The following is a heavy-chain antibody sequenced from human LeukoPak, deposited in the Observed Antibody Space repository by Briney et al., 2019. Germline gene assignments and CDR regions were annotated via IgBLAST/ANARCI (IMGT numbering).Heavy chain of an antibody. V-gene: IGHV1-2*02. CDR3: ARPGTAPNAFDI. D-gene: IGHD1-14*01. CDR2: INPNSGGT. J-gene: IGHJ3*02. Sequence: ASVRVSCKASGYTFTSYDINWVRQATGQGLEWMGWINPNSGGTNYAQKFQGRVTMTRDTSISTAYMELSRLRSDDTAVYYCARPGTAPNAFDIWGQGTMVTVSS. CDR1: GYTFTSYD.